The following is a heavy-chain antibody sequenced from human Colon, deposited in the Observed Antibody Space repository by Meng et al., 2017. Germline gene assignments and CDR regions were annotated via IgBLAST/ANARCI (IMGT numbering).Heavy chain of an antibody. D-gene: IGHD1-26*01. V-gene: IGHV1-18*01. CDR2: ISAFNGNT. Sequence: ASVKVSCKASGYTFTSYGISWVRQAPGQGLEWMGWISAFNGNTNYAQKLQGRVTMTTDTSTSTAYMGLRSLRSDDTAVYYCARVGLGSYYYYAMDVWGQGTTVTVSS. J-gene: IGHJ6*02. CDR3: ARVGLGSYYYYAMDV. CDR1: GYTFTSYG.